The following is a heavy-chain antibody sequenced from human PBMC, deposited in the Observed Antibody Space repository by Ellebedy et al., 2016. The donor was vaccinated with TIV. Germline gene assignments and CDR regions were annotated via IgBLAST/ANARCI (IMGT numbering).Heavy chain of an antibody. CDR1: GGSISSYY. Sequence: MPSETLSLTCTVSGGSISSYYWSWIRQPPGKGLEWIGTIYYSGNTYYNPSLKSRVTIPVDPSKNQFSLKLSSVTAADTAVYYCARHYTGYSSGWPATFDPWGQGTLVTVSS. CDR3: ARHYTGYSSGWPATFDP. CDR2: IYYSGNT. J-gene: IGHJ5*02. D-gene: IGHD6-19*01. V-gene: IGHV4-59*04.